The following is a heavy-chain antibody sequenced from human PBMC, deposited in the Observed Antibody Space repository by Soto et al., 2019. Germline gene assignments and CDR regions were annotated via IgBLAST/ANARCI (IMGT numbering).Heavy chain of an antibody. Sequence: QVQLVQSGAEVRKPGASVKVSCKASGYTFSSHGIIWVRQAPGQGLEWMGWISGYNGNAKYAQRFQGRVTMTTDTSTGTVYMDLRSLGSDDSAVYYCAREGSYGWYDCWGQGTLVTVAS. CDR2: ISGYNGNA. CDR3: AREGSYGWYDC. CDR1: GYTFSSHG. D-gene: IGHD2-15*01. J-gene: IGHJ5*01. V-gene: IGHV1-18*01.